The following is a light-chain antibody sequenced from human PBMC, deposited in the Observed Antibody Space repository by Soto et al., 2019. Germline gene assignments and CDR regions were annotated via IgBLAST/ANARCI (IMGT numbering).Light chain of an antibody. CDR3: MQSIQLPPT. J-gene: IGKJ5*01. V-gene: IGKV2D-29*01. CDR1: QSLVHSDGIAY. Sequence: DVVMTQSPLSLPVTLGQPASISCRSNQSLVHSDGIAYFSWYLQKPGQPPQLLIYEVSNRFSGVPDRFSGSGSGTDFTLKISRVEAEDVGVYYCMQSIQLPPTFGQGTRLEIK. CDR2: EVS.